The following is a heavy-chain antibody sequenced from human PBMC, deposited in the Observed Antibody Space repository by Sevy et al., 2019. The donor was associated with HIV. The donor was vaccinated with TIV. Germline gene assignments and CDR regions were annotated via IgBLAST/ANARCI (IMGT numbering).Heavy chain of an antibody. CDR2: ISYSGST. CDR3: ARSRVITGTFDY. Sequence: SETLSLTCTVSGGSISGYYWSWIRQPPGKGLEWIGYISYSGSTNYNPSLKSRVTISVDTSKNEFSLKLSSVTAADTAAYYCARSRVITGTFDYWGQGTLVTGSS. D-gene: IGHD1-20*01. CDR1: GGSISGYY. J-gene: IGHJ4*02. V-gene: IGHV4-59*01.